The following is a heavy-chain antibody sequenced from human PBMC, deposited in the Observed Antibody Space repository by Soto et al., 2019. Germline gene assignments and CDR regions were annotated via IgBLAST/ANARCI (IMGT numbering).Heavy chain of an antibody. D-gene: IGHD5-12*01. CDR3: AKEWLRSYYYYGMDV. Sequence: EVQLLESRGGVVQPGGSLRLSGVASGFTFRNYALSWVRQAPGKGLEWVSVMSGSGGTTYYADSVKGRFTVSTDISKNTLYLQMNSLRVEDTAVYYCAKEWLRSYYYYGMDVWGQGTTVTVSS. V-gene: IGHV3-23*01. CDR2: MSGSGGTT. J-gene: IGHJ6*02. CDR1: GFTFRNYA.